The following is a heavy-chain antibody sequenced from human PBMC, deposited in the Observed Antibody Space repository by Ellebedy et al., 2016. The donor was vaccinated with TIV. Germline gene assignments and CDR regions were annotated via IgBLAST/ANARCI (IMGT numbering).Heavy chain of an antibody. D-gene: IGHD3-22*01. CDR1: GYTFTDYY. CDR2: INPNIGDT. J-gene: IGHJ6*02. V-gene: IGHV1-2*04. CDR3: ARGMGITTVYYYFAMDV. Sequence: AASVKVSCKASGYTFTDYYIHWVRQAPGQGLEWMGWINPNIGDTNYAQKFQGWVTITWDTSIRTAYMEPSRLRSDDTAVYYCARGMGITTVYYYFAMDVWGHGTTVTVSS.